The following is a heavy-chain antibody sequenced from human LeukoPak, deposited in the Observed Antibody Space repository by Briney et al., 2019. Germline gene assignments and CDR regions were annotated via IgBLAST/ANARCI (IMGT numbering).Heavy chain of an antibody. CDR3: TTDRGIAVAGL. J-gene: IGHJ4*02. V-gene: IGHV3-15*01. CDR2: IKSKTDGGTT. Sequence: GGSLRLSCVVSGFTFSNAWMSWVRQAPGKGLEWVGRIKSKTDGGTTDYAAPVKGRFTISRDDSKNTLYLQMNSLKTEDTAVYYCTTDRGIAVAGLWGQGTLVTVSS. D-gene: IGHD6-19*01. CDR1: GFTFSNAW.